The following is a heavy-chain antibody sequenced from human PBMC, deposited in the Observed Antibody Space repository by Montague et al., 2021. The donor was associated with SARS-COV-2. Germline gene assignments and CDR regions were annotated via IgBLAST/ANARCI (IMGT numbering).Heavy chain of an antibody. J-gene: IGHJ3*02. D-gene: IGHD3-3*01. CDR3: ARDGRYNDFWCGYYSPSPQNCSFDI. V-gene: IGHV3-7*01. Sequence: SLILSCAAPGFIFSRFWMSWVRQAPGKGLEWVANIKEDGSEKNYVDSVKGRFTISRDNAKNSLYLQMNSLRAEDTAVYYCARDGRYNDFWCGYYSPSPQNCSFDIWGQGTMVTVSS. CDR2: IKEDGSEK. CDR1: GFIFSRFW.